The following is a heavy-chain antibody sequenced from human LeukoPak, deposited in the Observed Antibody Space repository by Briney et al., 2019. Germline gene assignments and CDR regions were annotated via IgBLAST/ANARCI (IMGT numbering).Heavy chain of an antibody. V-gene: IGHV4-39*01. J-gene: IGHJ6*03. Sequence: SETLSLTCTVSGGSISSSSYYWGWIRQPPGTGLEWIGSIYCSGSTYYNPSLKSRVTISVDTSKNQFSLKLSSVTAADTAVYYCARHSGYSYGYYYYYYYMDVWGKGTTVTVSS. CDR3: ARHSGYSYGYYYYYYYMDV. CDR1: GGSISSSSYY. D-gene: IGHD5-18*01. CDR2: IYCSGST.